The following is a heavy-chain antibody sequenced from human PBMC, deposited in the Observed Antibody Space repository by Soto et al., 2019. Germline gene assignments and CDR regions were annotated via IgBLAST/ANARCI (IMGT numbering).Heavy chain of an antibody. J-gene: IGHJ6*02. Sequence: GGSLRLSCAASGFTFRNYGMNWVRQAPGKGLEWVSYIGIGSSTKYYADSVKGRFTISRDNAKNSLYLQMNILRAEDTAVYYCARVRYSYYDFWSGSLPYYYYGMDVWGQGTTVTVSS. D-gene: IGHD3-3*01. CDR3: ARVRYSYYDFWSGSLPYYYYGMDV. V-gene: IGHV3-48*01. CDR2: IGIGSSTK. CDR1: GFTFRNYG.